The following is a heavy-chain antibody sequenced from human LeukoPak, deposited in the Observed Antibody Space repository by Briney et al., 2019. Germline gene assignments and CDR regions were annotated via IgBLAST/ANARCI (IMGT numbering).Heavy chain of an antibody. CDR1: GFTFSSYS. CDR3: AKVIGGGSRVYFQH. D-gene: IGHD3-16*01. J-gene: IGHJ1*01. V-gene: IGHV3-21*04. Sequence: PGGSLRLSCAASGFTFSSYSMNWVRQAPGKGLEWVSSISSSSSYIYYADSVMGRFTISRDNSKSTLYLQMNSLRAEDTALYYCAKVIGGGSRVYFQHWGQGTLVTVSS. CDR2: ISSSSSYI.